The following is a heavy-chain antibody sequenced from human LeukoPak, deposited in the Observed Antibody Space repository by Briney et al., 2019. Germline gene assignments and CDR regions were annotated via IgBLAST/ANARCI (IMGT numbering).Heavy chain of an antibody. CDR3: ASARLMVYARYYYYYYMDV. J-gene: IGHJ6*03. V-gene: IGHV4-59*12. CDR1: GGSISSYY. Sequence: SETLSLTCTVSGGSISSYYWSWIRQPPGKGLEWIGYLYYSGSTNYNPSLKSRVTISVDKSKNQFSLKLSSVTAADTAVYYCASARLMVYARYYYYYYMDVWGKGTTVTVSS. CDR2: LYYSGST. D-gene: IGHD2-8*01.